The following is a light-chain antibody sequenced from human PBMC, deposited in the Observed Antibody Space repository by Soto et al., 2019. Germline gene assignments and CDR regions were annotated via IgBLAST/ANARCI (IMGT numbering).Light chain of an antibody. CDR1: SSDVGNYNL. V-gene: IGLV2-23*01. Sequence: QSALTQPASVSGSPGQSITISCTGTSSDVGNYNLVSWYQQHPGKAPKLIIYEGTKRPSGVSNRFSGSKSGNTASLTISGLQADDEADYYCCSYAGSSTVIFGGRTKLTVL. J-gene: IGLJ2*01. CDR2: EGT. CDR3: CSYAGSSTVI.